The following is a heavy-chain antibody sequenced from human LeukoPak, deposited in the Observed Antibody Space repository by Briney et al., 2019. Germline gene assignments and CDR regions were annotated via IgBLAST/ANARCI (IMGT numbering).Heavy chain of an antibody. V-gene: IGHV6-1*01. CDR1: GDIVSSNSAA. CDR2: TYYRSKWYN. D-gene: IGHD6-13*01. J-gene: IGHJ6*02. CDR3: ARPAAAGEYSSSWHGYGMDV. Sequence: SQTLSLTCAISGDIVSSNSAAWNWIRQSPSRGLEWLGRTYYRSKWYNDYAVSVKSRITINPDTSKNQFSLKLSSVTAADTAVYYCARPAAAGEYSSSWHGYGMDVWGQGTTVTVSS.